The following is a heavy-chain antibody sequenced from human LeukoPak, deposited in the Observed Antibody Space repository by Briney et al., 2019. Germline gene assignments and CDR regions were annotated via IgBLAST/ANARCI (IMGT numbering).Heavy chain of an antibody. J-gene: IGHJ4*02. Sequence: SETLSLTCAVYGGSFSGYYWSWIRQPPGKGLEWIGETNHSGSTNYNPSLKSRVTISVDTSKNQFSLKLSSVTAADTAVYYCARGDDYGDWYFDYWGQGTLVTVSS. V-gene: IGHV4-34*01. D-gene: IGHD4-17*01. CDR3: ARGDDYGDWYFDY. CDR2: TNHSGST. CDR1: GGSFSGYY.